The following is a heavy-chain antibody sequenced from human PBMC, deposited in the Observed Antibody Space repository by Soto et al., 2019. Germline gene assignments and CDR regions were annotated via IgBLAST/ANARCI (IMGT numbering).Heavy chain of an antibody. J-gene: IGHJ4*02. D-gene: IGHD3-22*01. CDR3: ATFAGEAYDSSGYYPN. CDR1: GGSISSGGYY. V-gene: IGHV4-31*02. CDR2: IYYSGST. Sequence: SETLSLTCTVSGGSISSGGYYWSWIRQHPGKGLEWIGYIYYSGSTYYNPSLKSRVTISVDTSKNQFSLKLSSVTAADTAMYYCATFAGEAYDSSGYYPNWGQGTLVTVSS.